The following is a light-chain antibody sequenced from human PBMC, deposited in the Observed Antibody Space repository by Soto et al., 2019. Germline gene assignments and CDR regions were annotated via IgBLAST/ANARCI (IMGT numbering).Light chain of an antibody. V-gene: IGKV1-12*01. J-gene: IGKJ5*01. CDR2: AAS. CDR1: QGITNW. Sequence: DIQITQSPSSVSASVGDIVTITCRASQGITNWLAWYQQKPGKAPKLLIYAASNLQSGVPSRFSGSGSGTDFALTISSLQPEDFATYYCQQGYSTPITFGQGTRLEIK. CDR3: QQGYSTPIT.